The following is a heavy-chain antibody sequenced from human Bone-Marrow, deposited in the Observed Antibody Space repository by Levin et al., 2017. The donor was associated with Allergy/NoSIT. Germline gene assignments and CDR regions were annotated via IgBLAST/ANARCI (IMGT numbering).Heavy chain of an antibody. J-gene: IGHJ5*01. Sequence: PGGSLRLSCAASAFRFTTYGMNWVRQAPGKGPEWVAYIWYDGTHQNYGDSVKGRFTISRDNSKNILYLQMNSLRAEDTALYYCARGAEHDTSRNYNWFDSWGQGTLVTVSS. CDR3: ARGAEHDTSRNYNWFDS. CDR1: AFRFTTYG. CDR2: IWYDGTHQ. V-gene: IGHV3-33*01. D-gene: IGHD1/OR15-1a*01.